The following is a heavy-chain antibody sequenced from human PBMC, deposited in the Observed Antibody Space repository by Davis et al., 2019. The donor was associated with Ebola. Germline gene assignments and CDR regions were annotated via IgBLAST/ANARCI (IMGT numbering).Heavy chain of an antibody. V-gene: IGHV3-21*01. CDR1: GVTFSSYS. CDR2: ISSSSSYI. J-gene: IGHJ4*02. Sequence: GESLKISCAASGVTFSSYSMNWVRQAPGKGLEWVSSISSSSSYIYYADSVKGRFTISRDNAKNSLYLQMNSLRAEDTAVYYCARDPYGAVAGGGVGYWGQGTLVTVSS. D-gene: IGHD6-19*01. CDR3: ARDPYGAVAGGGVGY.